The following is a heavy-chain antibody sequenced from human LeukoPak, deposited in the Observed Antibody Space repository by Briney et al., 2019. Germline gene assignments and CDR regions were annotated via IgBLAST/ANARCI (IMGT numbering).Heavy chain of an antibody. D-gene: IGHD1-1*01. V-gene: IGHV3-15*01. CDR1: GLTFSYAW. CDR2: IKRKTDGGTT. CDR3: TTEDNEAFDI. J-gene: IGHJ3*02. Sequence: GGSLRLSCAASGLTFSYAWMSWVRQAPGKGLEWVGRIKRKTDGGTTDYAAPVKGRFTISRDNSKNTLYLQMNSLKTEDTAVYYCTTEDNEAFDIWGQGTMVTVSS.